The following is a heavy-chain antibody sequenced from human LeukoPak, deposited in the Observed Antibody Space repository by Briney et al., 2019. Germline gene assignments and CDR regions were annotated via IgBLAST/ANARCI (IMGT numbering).Heavy chain of an antibody. CDR1: GFPFSSYA. J-gene: IGHJ6*02. CDR3: VRGYSFGPYGMDV. D-gene: IGHD2-15*01. V-gene: IGHV3-64D*09. CDR2: ISDSGGST. Sequence: GGPLGLSCSASGFPFSSYAMHWVRQAPGKGLEYVSAISDSGGSTYYADSVKGRFTISRDNSKNTLYLQMSSLRAEDTAVYFCVRGYSFGPYGMDVWGQGTTVTVSS.